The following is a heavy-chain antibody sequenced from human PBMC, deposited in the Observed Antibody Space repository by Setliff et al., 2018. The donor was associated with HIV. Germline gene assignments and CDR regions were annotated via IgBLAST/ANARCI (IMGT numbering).Heavy chain of an antibody. CDR3: AREGYTNGYGYYYFYMDV. V-gene: IGHV4-59*12. J-gene: IGHJ6*03. D-gene: IGHD5-18*01. CDR1: GDSISGYY. CDR2: IYETGST. Sequence: PSETLSLTCTVSGDSISGYYWSWIRQSPGKGLEWIGFIYETGSTYYNPSLKSRVSISIDTSKNQFSLKLSSVTAADTAVYFCAREGYTNGYGYYYFYMDVWGKGTTVTVSS.